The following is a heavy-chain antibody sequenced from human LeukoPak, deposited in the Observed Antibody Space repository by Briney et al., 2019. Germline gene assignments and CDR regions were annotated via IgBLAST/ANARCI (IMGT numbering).Heavy chain of an antibody. CDR3: ARDQEVRGVIFYYGMDV. CDR2: FDPEDGET. Sequence: ASVKVSCKVSGYTLTELSMHWVRQAPGKGLEWMGGFDPEDGETIYAQKFQGRVTMTEDTSTDTAYMELSSLRSEDTAVYYCARDQEVRGVIFYYGMDVWGQGTTVTVSS. CDR1: GYTLTELS. J-gene: IGHJ6*02. V-gene: IGHV1-24*01. D-gene: IGHD3-10*01.